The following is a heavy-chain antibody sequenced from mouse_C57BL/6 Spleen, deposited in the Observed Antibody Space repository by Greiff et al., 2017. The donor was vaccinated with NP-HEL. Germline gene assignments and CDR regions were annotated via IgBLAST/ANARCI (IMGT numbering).Heavy chain of an antibody. CDR3: ARRNYGSSRYYFGY. D-gene: IGHD1-1*01. Sequence: VQLQQSGAELVRPGTSVKMSCKASGYTFTNYWIGWAKQRPGHGLEWIGDIYPGGGYTNYNEKFKGKATLTADKSSSTTYMQYSSLTSEDSAIYYCARRNYGSSRYYFGYWGQNTTLTVSS. J-gene: IGHJ2*01. V-gene: IGHV1-63*01. CDR1: GYTFTNYW. CDR2: IYPGGGYT.